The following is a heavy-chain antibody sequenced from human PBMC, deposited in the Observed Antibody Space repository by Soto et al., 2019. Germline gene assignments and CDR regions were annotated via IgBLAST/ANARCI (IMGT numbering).Heavy chain of an antibody. CDR1: GASVSDYY. CDR3: ARARKSAYITGGFDS. V-gene: IGHV4-59*02. J-gene: IGHJ4*02. Sequence: QVQLQESGPGLVKPSETLSLTCTVSGASVSDYYWAWIRQSPEKGLQYIGYSSYHGITNLNPALDSRITIAIDTSRNQFSLTVTSLTAADTAVYYCARARKSAYITGGFDSWGQGAQVTVSS. CDR2: SSYHGIT. D-gene: IGHD5-18*01.